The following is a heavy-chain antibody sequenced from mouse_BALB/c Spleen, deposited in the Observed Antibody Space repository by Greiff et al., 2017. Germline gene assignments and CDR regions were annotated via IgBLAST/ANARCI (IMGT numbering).Heavy chain of an antibody. V-gene: IGHV1-77*01. CDR2: IYPGSGST. D-gene: IGHD1-2*01. Sequence: QVQLQQSGPELVKPGASVKMSCKASGYTFTDYVISWVKQRTGQGLEWIGEIYPGSGSTYYNEKFKGKATLTADKTSNTAYMQLSSLTSEDSAVYFCAREITTASAYWGQGTLVTVSA. CDR1: GYTFTDYV. J-gene: IGHJ3*01. CDR3: AREITTASAY.